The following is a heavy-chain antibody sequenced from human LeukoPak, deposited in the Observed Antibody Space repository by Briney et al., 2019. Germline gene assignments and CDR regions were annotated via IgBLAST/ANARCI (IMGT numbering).Heavy chain of an antibody. J-gene: IGHJ6*03. Sequence: ASVKVSCKASGYTFTSYVIHWERQAPGQMREWMGWINAGNGNTKYSQEFQDRVTITSDTSASTDYIELSSLRSEDMAVYYCARARYETRIWPKSRYDYYHYIDVWGKGTTVTVSS. D-gene: IGHD3-3*01. V-gene: IGHV1-3*03. CDR1: GYTFTSYV. CDR3: ARARYETRIWPKSRYDYYHYIDV. CDR2: INAGNGNT.